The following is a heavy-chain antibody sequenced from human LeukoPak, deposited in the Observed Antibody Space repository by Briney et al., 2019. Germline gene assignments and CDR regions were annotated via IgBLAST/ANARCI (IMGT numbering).Heavy chain of an antibody. CDR2: IKSKTDGGTT. CDR1: GFTLRNAW. CDR3: ARDWGGHIVVVYAFDI. V-gene: IGHV3-15*01. J-gene: IGHJ3*02. D-gene: IGHD2-21*01. Sequence: PVGSLRRSRAASGFTLRNAWMSGVRQAPGKGLEWVGRIKSKTDGGTTDYAAPVKPTSVKSTDDSKHTLYLQTNSLRAEDTAVDYFARDWGGHIVVVYAFDIWGQRKRVTVSS.